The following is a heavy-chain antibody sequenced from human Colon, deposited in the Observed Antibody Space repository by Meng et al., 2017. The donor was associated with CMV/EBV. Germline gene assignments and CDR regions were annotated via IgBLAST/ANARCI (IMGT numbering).Heavy chain of an antibody. CDR1: GFSFSSFG. J-gene: IGHJ4*02. D-gene: IGHD5-12*01. V-gene: IGHV3-30*02. CDR2: TRFDESDK. Sequence: GESLKISCAASGFSFSSFGMHWVRQAPGKGLEWVAYTRFDESDKYYADSVKGRFTISRDNSENTVTLQMNSLRADDTAVYYCVKDRLLYSKYKVSYFDHWGQGTLVTVSS. CDR3: VKDRLLYSKYKVSYFDH.